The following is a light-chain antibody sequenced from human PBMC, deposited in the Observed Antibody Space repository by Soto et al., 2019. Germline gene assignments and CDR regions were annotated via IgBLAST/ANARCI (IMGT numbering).Light chain of an antibody. CDR3: SLYTSRRTRV. J-gene: IGLJ3*02. CDR1: NSDVGGYNY. Sequence: QSALTQPASVSGSPGQSITISCTGTNSDVGGYNYVSWYQQHPGKAPKLMIYEVSNRPSGVSNRFSGSKSGNTASLTISGLQAEDEADYYCSLYTSRRTRVFGGGTKLNVL. CDR2: EVS. V-gene: IGLV2-14*01.